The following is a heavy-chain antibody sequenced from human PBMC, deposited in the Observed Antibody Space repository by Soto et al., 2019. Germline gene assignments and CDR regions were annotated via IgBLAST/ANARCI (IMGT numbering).Heavy chain of an antibody. V-gene: IGHV1-18*01. CDR2: ISAYNGNT. CDR1: GYTFTSYG. D-gene: IGHD3-22*01. Sequence: QVQLVQSGAEVKKPGASVKVSCKSSGYTFTSYGISWVRQAPGQGLEWMGWISAYNGNTNYAQKLQGRVTMTTDTSTSTAYMELRSLRSDDTAVYYCARDKRVDSSGTPFDYWGQGTLVTVSS. CDR3: ARDKRVDSSGTPFDY. J-gene: IGHJ4*02.